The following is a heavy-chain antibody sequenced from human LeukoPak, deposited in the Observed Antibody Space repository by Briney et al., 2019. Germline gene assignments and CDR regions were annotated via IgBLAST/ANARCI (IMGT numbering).Heavy chain of an antibody. Sequence: SQTLSLTCTVSGGSISSGSYYWSWIRQPAGKGLEWIGRIYTSGSTNYNPSLKSRVTISVDTSKNQFSLKLSSVTAADTAVYYCARVRRRAVVVAATVHYYYYMDVWGKGTTVTVSS. CDR1: GGSISSGSYY. CDR2: IYTSGST. V-gene: IGHV4-61*02. D-gene: IGHD2-15*01. CDR3: ARVRRRAVVVAATVHYYYYMDV. J-gene: IGHJ6*03.